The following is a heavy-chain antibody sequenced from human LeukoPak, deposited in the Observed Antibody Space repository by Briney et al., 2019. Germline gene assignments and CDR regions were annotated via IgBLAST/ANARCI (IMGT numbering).Heavy chain of an antibody. CDR2: IDWDDGK. CDR1: GFSLSTSGMC. CDR3: ARSGSGWYPDNYFDY. Sequence: ESGPTLVKPTQTLTLTCTFSGFSLSTSGMCVSWIRQPPGKALEWLARIDWDDGKYYSTSLKTRLTISKGTSKNQVVLTMTNMDPVDTATYYCARSGSGWYPDNYFDYWGQGTLVTVSS. D-gene: IGHD6-19*01. V-gene: IGHV2-70*11. J-gene: IGHJ4*02.